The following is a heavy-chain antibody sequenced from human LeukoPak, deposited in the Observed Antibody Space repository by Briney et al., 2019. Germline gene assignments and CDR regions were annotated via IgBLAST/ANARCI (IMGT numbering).Heavy chain of an antibody. D-gene: IGHD3-22*01. CDR3: ARVYYYDSSGNHHYFDH. Sequence: PSETLSLTCTVSGGSISSYYWSWIRQPPGKGLEWIGYIYYSGSTNYNPSLKSRVTISVDTSKNQFSLKLSSVTAADTAVYYCARVYYYDSSGNHHYFDHWGQGTLVTVSS. CDR2: IYYSGST. V-gene: IGHV4-59*01. J-gene: IGHJ4*02. CDR1: GGSISSYY.